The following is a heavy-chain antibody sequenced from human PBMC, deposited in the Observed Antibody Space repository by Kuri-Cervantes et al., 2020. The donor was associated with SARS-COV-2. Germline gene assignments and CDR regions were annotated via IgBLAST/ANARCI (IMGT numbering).Heavy chain of an antibody. J-gene: IGHJ4*02. CDR1: GYTFTSYG. Sequence: ASVKVSCKASGYTFTSYGISWVRQAPGQGLEWMGWISAYNGNTNYAQKLQGRVTMTTDTSTSTAYMELSSLRSEDTAVYYCARGISATVTMEPVDYWGQGTLVTVSS. D-gene: IGHD4-17*01. V-gene: IGHV1-18*01. CDR3: ARGISATVTMEPVDY. CDR2: ISAYNGNT.